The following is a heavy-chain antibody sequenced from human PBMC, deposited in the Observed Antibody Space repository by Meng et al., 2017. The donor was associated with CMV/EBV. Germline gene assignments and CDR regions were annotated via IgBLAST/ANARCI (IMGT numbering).Heavy chain of an antibody. D-gene: IGHD3-16*01. V-gene: IGHV3-48*03. J-gene: IGHJ6*02. CDR2: ISNTGSTI. CDR1: GFTFSSHE. CDR3: ARDFALWYYYGMDV. Sequence: GESLKISCAASGFTFSSHEMNWVRQAPGKGLEWVSYISNTGSTIYYADSVRGRFTISRDNAKSSLYLQMNSLRAEDTALYYCARDFALWYYYGMDVWGQGTTVTVSS.